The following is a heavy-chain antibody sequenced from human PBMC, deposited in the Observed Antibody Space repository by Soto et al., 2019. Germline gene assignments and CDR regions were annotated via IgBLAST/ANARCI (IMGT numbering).Heavy chain of an antibody. V-gene: IGHV1-69*01. D-gene: IGHD2-15*01. J-gene: IGHJ4*02. CDR2: IIPIFGTA. CDR3: ATGPPPLAGYCSGGSCPFDY. CDR1: GGTFSSYA. Sequence: QVQLVQSGAEVKKPGSSVKVSCKASGGTFSSYAISWVRQAPGQGLEWMGGIIPIFGTANYAQKFQGRVTITADESTSIAYMELSSLRSEDTAVYYCATGPPPLAGYCSGGSCPFDYWGQGTLVTVSS.